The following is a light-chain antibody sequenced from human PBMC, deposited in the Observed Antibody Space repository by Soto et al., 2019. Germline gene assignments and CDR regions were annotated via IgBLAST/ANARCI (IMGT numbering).Light chain of an antibody. J-gene: IGKJ1*01. CDR3: QQSYSTTWT. V-gene: IGKV1-39*01. CDR1: QNVNKW. Sequence: DIQMTQSPSTLSASVGDRVTITCRANQNVNKWLAWYQQRPGKAPKLLIYAASSLQSGVPSRFSGSGSETHFTLTISSLQPEDFATYSCQQSYSTTWTFGQGTKVEIK. CDR2: AAS.